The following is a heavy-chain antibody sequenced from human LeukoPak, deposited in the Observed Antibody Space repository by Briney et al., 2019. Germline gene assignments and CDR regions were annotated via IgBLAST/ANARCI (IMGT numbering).Heavy chain of an antibody. D-gene: IGHD5-24*01. J-gene: IGHJ3*02. CDR2: IYSGSST. CDR1: GFTVSSNY. Sequence: GGSLRLSCAASGFTVSSNYMSWVRQAPGKGLEWDSVIYSGSSTYYAESVKGRFTISRDNSKNTLYLQMNSLRAEDTAVYYCARPRDGYDDAFDIWGQGTMVTVSS. CDR3: ARPRDGYDDAFDI. V-gene: IGHV3-66*02.